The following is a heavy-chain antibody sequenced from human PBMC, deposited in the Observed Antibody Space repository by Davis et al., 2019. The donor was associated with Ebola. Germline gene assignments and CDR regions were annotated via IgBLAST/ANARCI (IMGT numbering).Heavy chain of an antibody. V-gene: IGHV1-2*02. CDR1: GYTFTSNS. J-gene: IGHJ6*03. CDR2: INPKSGDT. CDR3: ARGSKYYYYYYMDV. Sequence: ASVKVSCKASGYTFTSNSIHWVRQAPGQGLEWMGWINPKSGDTNYAQKFQGRVTLTRDTSISTAYMELSRLRSDDTAVYYCARGSKYYYYYYMDVWGKGTTVTVSS. D-gene: IGHD2/OR15-2a*01.